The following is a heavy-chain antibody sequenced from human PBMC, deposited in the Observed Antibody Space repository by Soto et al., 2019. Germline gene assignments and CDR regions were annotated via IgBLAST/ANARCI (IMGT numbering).Heavy chain of an antibody. CDR2: ISYDGSNK. CDR3: AKDFMITFGRSDYYYGMDV. J-gene: IGHJ6*02. D-gene: IGHD3-16*01. CDR1: GFTFSSYG. Sequence: GGSLRLSCAASGFTFSSYGMHWVRQAPGKGLEWVAVISYDGSNKYYADSVKGRFTISRDNSKNTLYLQMNSLRAEDTAVYYCAKDFMITFGRSDYYYGMDVWGQGTTVTVSS. V-gene: IGHV3-30*18.